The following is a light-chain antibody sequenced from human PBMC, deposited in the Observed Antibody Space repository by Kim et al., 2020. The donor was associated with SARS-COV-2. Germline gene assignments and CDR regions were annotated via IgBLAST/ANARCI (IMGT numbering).Light chain of an antibody. J-gene: IGLJ2*01. CDR3: QVWDSSTVV. V-gene: IGLV3-9*01. Sequence: GARGKTARITSGGNNIGSKKVHWYQKKQGQAPVLVIYRDSNRPSGIPERFSGSNSGNTATLTISRAQAGDEADYYCQVWDSSTVVFGVGTQLTVL. CDR2: RDS. CDR1: NIGSKK.